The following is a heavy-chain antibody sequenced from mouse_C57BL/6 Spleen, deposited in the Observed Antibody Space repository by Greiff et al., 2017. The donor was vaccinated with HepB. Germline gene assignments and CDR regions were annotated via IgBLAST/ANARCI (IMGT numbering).Heavy chain of an antibody. D-gene: IGHD1-1*01. V-gene: IGHV1-81*01. CDR3: ARMEYGSSYRYAMDY. CDR1: GYTFTSYG. CDR2: IYPRSGNT. Sequence: VQLQQSGAELVRPGASVKLSCKASGYTFTSYGISWVKQRTGQGLEWIGEIYPRSGNTYYNEKFKGKATLTADKSSSTAYMELRSLTSEDSAVYFCARMEYGSSYRYAMDYWGQGTSVTVSS. J-gene: IGHJ4*01.